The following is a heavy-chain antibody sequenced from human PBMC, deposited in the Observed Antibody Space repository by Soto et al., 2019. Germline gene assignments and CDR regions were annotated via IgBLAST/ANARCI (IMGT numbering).Heavy chain of an antibody. CDR3: TRDQRGSYDSWFDP. V-gene: IGHV3-21*01. J-gene: IGHJ5*02. CDR2: ISSGGTYI. CDR1: FTFSMYS. Sequence: EVQVVESGGGLVQPGGSLRLSCSFTFSMYSMNWVRQDPGKGLEWVASISSGGTYIKYADSVKGRFTISRDNAKNSVSLQMNSLRVDDTAVYFFTRDQRGSYDSWFDPWGQGTLVTVSS. D-gene: IGHD1-26*01.